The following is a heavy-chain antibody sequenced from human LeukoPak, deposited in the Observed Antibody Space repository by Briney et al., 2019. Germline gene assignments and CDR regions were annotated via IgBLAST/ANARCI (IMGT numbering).Heavy chain of an antibody. CDR1: GYTLTSYD. Sequence: GASVKVSCKASGYTLTSYDINWERQANGQGLEWMGWMYPNSGNTGYAQKFQGRGTLTRNTSTSTAYIELSSPRSEVTAVYYCAGFMRGSDAFDIWGQGTMVTVSS. D-gene: IGHD1-26*01. V-gene: IGHV1-8*03. CDR2: MYPNSGNT. CDR3: AGFMRGSDAFDI. J-gene: IGHJ3*02.